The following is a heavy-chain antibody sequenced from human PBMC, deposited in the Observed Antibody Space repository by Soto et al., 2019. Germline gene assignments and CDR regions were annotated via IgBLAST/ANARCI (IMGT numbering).Heavy chain of an antibody. D-gene: IGHD6-6*01. CDR3: GGAARPGDYYGIDV. V-gene: IGHV4-38-2*01. Sequence: PSETLSLTCAVSGYSTSSGYYWGWIRQPPGKGLEWIGSIYHSGSTYYNPSLKSRVTISVDTSKNQFSLKLSSVTAADTAVYYCGGAARPGDYYGIDVWGQGTTVTVSS. CDR2: IYHSGST. J-gene: IGHJ6*02. CDR1: GYSTSSGYY.